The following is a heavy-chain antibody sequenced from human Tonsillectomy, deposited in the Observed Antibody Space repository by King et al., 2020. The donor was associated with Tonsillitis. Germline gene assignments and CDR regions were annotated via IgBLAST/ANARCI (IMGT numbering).Heavy chain of an antibody. V-gene: IGHV3-66*01. CDR2: IYSGGTT. CDR3: ARDGRTDYYGSGSYGY. J-gene: IGHJ4*02. Sequence: VQLVESGGGLVQPGGSLRLSCAASGFTVSSNYMSWVRQAPGKGLEWISVIYSGGTTYYADSVKGRFTISRDNSKNTLYLQMNSLGAEDTAVYYCARDGRTDYYGSGSYGYWGQGTLVTVSS. CDR1: GFTVSSNY. D-gene: IGHD3-10*01.